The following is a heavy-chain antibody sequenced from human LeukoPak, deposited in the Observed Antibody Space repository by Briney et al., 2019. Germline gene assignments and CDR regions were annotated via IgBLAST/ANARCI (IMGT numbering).Heavy chain of an antibody. D-gene: IGHD2-2*01. V-gene: IGHV4-31*03. CDR2: IYYSGST. CDR3: ARDLLGYCSSTSCYLGWFDP. Sequence: PSQTLSLTCTVSGGSISSGGYYWSWIRQHPGKGLEWIGYIYYSGSTYYNPSLKSRVTISVDTSKNQFSLKLSSVTAADTAVYYCARDLLGYCSSTSCYLGWFDPWGQGTLVTVSS. CDR1: GGSISSGGYY. J-gene: IGHJ5*02.